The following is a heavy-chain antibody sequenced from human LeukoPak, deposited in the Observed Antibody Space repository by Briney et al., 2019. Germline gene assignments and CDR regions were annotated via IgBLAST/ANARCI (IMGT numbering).Heavy chain of an antibody. J-gene: IGHJ4*02. V-gene: IGHV1-2*02. D-gene: IGHD1-7*01. CDR1: GYTFTSYD. CDR3: AREDITGTFDY. Sequence: ASVKVSCKASGYTFTSYDINWVRQAIGQGLEWMGWINPNSGGTNYAQKFQGRVTMTRDTSISTAYMELSRLRSDDTAVYYCAREDITGTFDYWGQGTLVTVSS. CDR2: INPNSGGT.